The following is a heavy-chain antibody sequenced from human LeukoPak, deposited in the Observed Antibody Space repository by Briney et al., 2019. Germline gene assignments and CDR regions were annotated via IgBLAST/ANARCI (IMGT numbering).Heavy chain of an antibody. CDR1: GGSISSGGYY. Sequence: NSSETLSLTCTVSGGSISSGGYYWSWIRQHPGKGLEWIGYIYYSGSTYYSPSLKSRVTISVDTPKNQFSLRLSSVTAADTAVYYCARGPAPSYYDYVWGSYRRYYFDYWGQGTLVTVSS. V-gene: IGHV4-31*03. J-gene: IGHJ4*02. CDR3: ARGPAPSYYDYVWGSYRRYYFDY. D-gene: IGHD3-16*02. CDR2: IYYSGST.